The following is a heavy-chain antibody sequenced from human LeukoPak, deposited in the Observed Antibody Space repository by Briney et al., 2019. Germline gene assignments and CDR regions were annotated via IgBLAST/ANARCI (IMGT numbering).Heavy chain of an antibody. D-gene: IGHD3-22*01. Sequence: KSSETLSLTCAVYGGSFSGYYWSWIRQPPGKGLEWIGEINHSGSTNYNPSLKSRVTISVDTSKNQFSLKLSSVTAADTAMYYCARHAIPPYYGPNSEVGYWGQGTLVTVSS. CDR2: INHSGST. V-gene: IGHV4-34*01. J-gene: IGHJ4*02. CDR1: GGSFSGYY. CDR3: ARHAIPPYYGPNSEVGY.